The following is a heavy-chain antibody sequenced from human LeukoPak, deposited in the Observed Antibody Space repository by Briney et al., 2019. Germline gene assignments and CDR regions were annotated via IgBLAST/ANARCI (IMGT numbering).Heavy chain of an antibody. CDR2: MNPNSGNT. CDR3: ARAVVPAADDAFDI. J-gene: IGHJ3*02. Sequence: ASVKVSCKASGYTFTSYGISWVRQAPGQGLEWMGWMNPNSGNTGYAQKFQGGVTITRNTSISTAYMELSSLRSEDTAVYYCARAVVPAADDAFDIWGQGTMVTVSS. D-gene: IGHD2-2*01. V-gene: IGHV1-8*03. CDR1: GYTFTSYG.